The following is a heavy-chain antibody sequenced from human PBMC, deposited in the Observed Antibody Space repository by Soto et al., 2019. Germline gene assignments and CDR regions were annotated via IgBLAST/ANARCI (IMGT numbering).Heavy chain of an antibody. CDR1: GYTCTSYG. D-gene: IGHD5-12*01. V-gene: IGHV1-18*01. J-gene: IGHJ4*02. Sequence: QVQLVQSGADVKKPGTSVKVSCKASGYTCTSYGISWVRQAPGQGLEWMGGISAYNGNTNYAQKLEGRVTMTTDTSTSTAYMELRSLRSDDTAGYYCARDQIVATGNDYWGQGTLVTVSS. CDR2: ISAYNGNT. CDR3: ARDQIVATGNDY.